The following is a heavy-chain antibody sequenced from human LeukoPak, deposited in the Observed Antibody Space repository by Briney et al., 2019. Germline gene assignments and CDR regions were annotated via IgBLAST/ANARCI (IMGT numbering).Heavy chain of an antibody. CDR2: ISSSSSTI. Sequence: PGGSLRLSCAASGFTFSSYEMNWVRQAPGKGLEWVSYISSSSSTIYYADSVKGRFTISRDNAKNSLYLQMNSLRAEDTAVYYCARELHYYDSSGSLAYWGQGTLVTVSS. CDR1: GFTFSSYE. CDR3: ARELHYYDSSGSLAY. V-gene: IGHV3-48*01. J-gene: IGHJ4*02. D-gene: IGHD3-22*01.